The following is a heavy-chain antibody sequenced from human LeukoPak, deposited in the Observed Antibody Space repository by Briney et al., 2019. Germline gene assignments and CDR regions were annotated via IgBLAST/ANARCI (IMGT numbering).Heavy chain of an antibody. CDR1: GFTFSSYA. CDR3: AKLSGWTGWFFDY. J-gene: IGHJ4*02. V-gene: IGHV3-23*01. Sequence: PGGSLRLSCAASGFTFSSYAISWVRQAPGKGLEWVSAISKSGDSTYYADSVKGRFTISRDNSKNTIYLQVNSLRVEDTAVYYCAKLSGWTGWFFDYWGQGTVVTVSS. D-gene: IGHD6-19*01. CDR2: ISKSGDST.